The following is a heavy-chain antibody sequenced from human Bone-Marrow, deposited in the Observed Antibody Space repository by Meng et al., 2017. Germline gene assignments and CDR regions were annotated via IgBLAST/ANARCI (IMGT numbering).Heavy chain of an antibody. J-gene: IGHJ5*02. Sequence: GESLKISCAASGFTFSGHWMHWVRQAPGKGLVWVSRINTDGSTTTYADSVKGRFTISRDNAKNSLYLQMNSLRAEDTAVYYCATDILTGPNWFDPWGQGTLVTVSS. V-gene: IGHV3-74*01. CDR3: ATDILTGPNWFDP. CDR1: GFTFSGHW. D-gene: IGHD3-9*01. CDR2: INTDGSTT.